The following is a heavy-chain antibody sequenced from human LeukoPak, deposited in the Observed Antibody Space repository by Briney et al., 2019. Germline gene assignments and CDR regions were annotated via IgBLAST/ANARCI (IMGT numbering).Heavy chain of an antibody. D-gene: IGHD3-10*02. Sequence: PGRSLTLSCAASGFTLSSYEINWVRHAPGKGLGWVSYISSSCSTINYTDSVKGRFTISRVNAKNSLYLQMNSLRAEDTAVYYCAELGITMIGGVWGKGTTVTISS. CDR3: AELGITMIGGV. V-gene: IGHV3-48*03. J-gene: IGHJ6*04. CDR1: GFTLSSYE. CDR2: ISSSCSTI.